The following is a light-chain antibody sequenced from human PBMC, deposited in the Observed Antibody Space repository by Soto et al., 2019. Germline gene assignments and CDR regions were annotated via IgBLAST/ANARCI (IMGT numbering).Light chain of an antibody. V-gene: IGKV3-11*01. Sequence: EIVLTQSPATLSSFPGDRVTLSCRASQYINTRLAWYQHRPGQAPRLLIYQTSIRAAGIPARFSGSGSGTDFALKISRVEAEDVGVYYCMQGTHWPITFGQGTRLEIK. J-gene: IGKJ5*01. CDR3: MQGTHWPIT. CDR1: QYINTR. CDR2: QTS.